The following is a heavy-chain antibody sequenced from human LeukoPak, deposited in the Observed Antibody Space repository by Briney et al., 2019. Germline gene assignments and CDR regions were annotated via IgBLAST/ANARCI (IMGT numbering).Heavy chain of an antibody. CDR1: GYSFTNYW. J-gene: IGHJ4*02. CDR3: ARRSSSTSHSYDY. CDR2: IYPGDSDT. V-gene: IGHV5-51*01. D-gene: IGHD6-13*01. Sequence: GESLKISCKGSGYSFTNYWIGWVRQMPGKGLEWMGIIYPGDSDTRNSPSFQGQVTISADKSISTAYLQLSSLKASDTAMYYCARRSSSTSHSYDYWGQGTLVTVSS.